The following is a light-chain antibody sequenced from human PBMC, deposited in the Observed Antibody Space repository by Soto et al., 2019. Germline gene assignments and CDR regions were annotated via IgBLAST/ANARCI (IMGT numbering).Light chain of an antibody. Sequence: EIVLTQSPVTLSLSPGARATLSCRASESVNSAYLAGYQHRPAQAPRLLIYGASSRATGVPDRFSGSGSGTEITLTITRLEPADFAMYYCQQYVYSSWTFGLGTIVDIK. CDR2: GAS. V-gene: IGKV3-20*01. CDR3: QQYVYSSWT. J-gene: IGKJ1*01. CDR1: ESVNSAY.